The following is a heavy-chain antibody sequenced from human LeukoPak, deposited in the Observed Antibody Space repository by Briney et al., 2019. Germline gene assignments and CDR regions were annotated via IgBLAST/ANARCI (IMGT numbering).Heavy chain of an antibody. V-gene: IGHV3-64D*06. J-gene: IGHJ1*01. D-gene: IGHD6-19*01. CDR1: GFTFSSYA. CDR2: MSSNGGST. Sequence: PGGSLRLSCSASGFTFSSYAMHWVRQAPGKGLESVSAMSSNGGSTYYADSVKGRFTISRDNSKNTLYLQMSSLRAEDAAVYHCVKHAVAVAGTVGCFQHWGQGTLVTVYS. CDR3: VKHAVAVAGTVGCFQH.